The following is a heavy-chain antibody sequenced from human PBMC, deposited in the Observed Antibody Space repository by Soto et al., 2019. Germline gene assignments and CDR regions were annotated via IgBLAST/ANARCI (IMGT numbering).Heavy chain of an antibody. CDR2: ISYDGSNK. CDR3: AKGANTIFDGMDV. V-gene: IGHV3-30*18. Sequence: QVQLVESGGGVVQPGRSLRLSCAASGFTFSSYGMHWVRQAPGKGLEWVAVISYDGSNKYYADSVKGRFTISRDNSKNTLYLQMNSLRAEDTAVYYCAKGANTIFDGMDVWGQGTTVTDSS. J-gene: IGHJ6*02. D-gene: IGHD3-3*01. CDR1: GFTFSSYG.